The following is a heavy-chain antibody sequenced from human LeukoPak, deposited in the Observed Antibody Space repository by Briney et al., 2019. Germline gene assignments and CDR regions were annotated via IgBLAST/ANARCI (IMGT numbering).Heavy chain of an antibody. V-gene: IGHV3-23*01. CDR3: AKDPNYYGSGSYFLYYYGMDV. CDR2: ISGSGGST. Sequence: GGSLRLSCAASGFTFSSYAMSWVRQAPGEGLEWVSAISGSGGSTYYADSVKGRFTISRDNSKNTLYLQMNSLRAEDTAVYYCAKDPNYYGSGSYFLYYYGMDVWGQGTTVTVSS. CDR1: GFTFSSYA. D-gene: IGHD3-10*01. J-gene: IGHJ6*02.